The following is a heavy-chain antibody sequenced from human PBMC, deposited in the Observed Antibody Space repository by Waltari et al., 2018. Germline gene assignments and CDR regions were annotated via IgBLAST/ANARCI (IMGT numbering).Heavy chain of an antibody. D-gene: IGHD3-10*01. CDR1: GYSFTSYW. J-gene: IGHJ4*02. CDR3: AKPGYGSGSSGWVLDY. Sequence: EVQLVQSGAEVKKPGESLKISCKGSGYSFTSYWIRRVRQLPGQGLEWMGIISPGDSDTRYSPSFQGQVTISADKSISTAYLQWSSLKASDTAMYYCAKPGYGSGSSGWVLDYWGQGTLVTVSS. V-gene: IGHV5-51*01. CDR2: ISPGDSDT.